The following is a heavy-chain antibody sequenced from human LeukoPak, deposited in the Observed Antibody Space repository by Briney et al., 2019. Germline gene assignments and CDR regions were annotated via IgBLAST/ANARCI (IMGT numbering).Heavy chain of an antibody. CDR2: ISGSGGST. J-gene: IGHJ4*02. V-gene: IGHV3-23*01. D-gene: IGHD1-1*01. CDR3: AKGNWRYFDY. Sequence: PGGSLRLSCAVSGFTFSAYEMNWFRQAPGKGLEWVSAISGSGGSTYYADSVKGRFTISRDNSKNTLYLQMNSLGADDTAVYYCAKGNWRYFDYWGQGTLVTVSS. CDR1: GFTFSAYE.